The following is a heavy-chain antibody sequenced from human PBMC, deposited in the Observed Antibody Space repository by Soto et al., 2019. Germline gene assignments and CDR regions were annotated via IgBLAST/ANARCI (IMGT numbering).Heavy chain of an antibody. D-gene: IGHD3-16*01. CDR1: GFIVSSKY. Sequence: EVQMVETGGGLSQPGGSLRLSCAVSGFIVSSKYMTWVRQAPGKGLEWVSAIYTGGSTHYADSARGRFTISRDSSKNTLYLQMNSLRAEDAAVYYCTTYTGYGMDVWGQGTTVTVSS. J-gene: IGHJ6*02. CDR3: TTYTGYGMDV. V-gene: IGHV3-53*02. CDR2: IYTGGST.